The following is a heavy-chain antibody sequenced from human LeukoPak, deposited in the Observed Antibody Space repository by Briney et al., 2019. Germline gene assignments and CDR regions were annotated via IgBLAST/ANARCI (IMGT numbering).Heavy chain of an antibody. CDR2: VHLNGAT. D-gene: IGHD1-26*01. J-gene: IGHJ4*02. CDR1: GGSITNTNW. Sequence: KPSETLSLTCAVSGGSITNTNWWSWVRQPPGKGLEWIGEVHLNGATNYNPSLESRFSMSIDKSNNHLTLEVTSVTAADTAMYYCTRESGAFSPFGFWGQGTLVTVSS. V-gene: IGHV4-4*02. CDR3: TRESGAFSPFGF.